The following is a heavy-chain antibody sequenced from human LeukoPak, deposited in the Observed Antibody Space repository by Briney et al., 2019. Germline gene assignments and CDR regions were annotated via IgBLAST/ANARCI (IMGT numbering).Heavy chain of an antibody. CDR1: GFTFSSYS. V-gene: IGHV3-30*03. CDR3: ARDPPTVTYSPYYYYGMDV. J-gene: IGHJ6*04. CDR2: ISYDGSNK. D-gene: IGHD4-17*01. Sequence: GGSLRLSCAASGFTFSSYSMNWVRQAPGKGLEWVAVISYDGSNKYYADSVKGRFTISRDNSKNTLYLQMNSLRAEDTAVYYCARDPPTVTYSPYYYYGMDVWGEGTTVTVSS.